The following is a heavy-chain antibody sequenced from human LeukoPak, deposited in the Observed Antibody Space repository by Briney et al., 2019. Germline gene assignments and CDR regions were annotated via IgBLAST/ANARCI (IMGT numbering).Heavy chain of an antibody. J-gene: IGHJ4*02. Sequence: SETLSLTCTVSGGSISSSTYYWGWIRQPPGKGLEWIGSIYYSGSTYYNPSLESRVAISLDTSKNQFSLKLSSVTAADTAVYYCAREVDIRAADAQDHWGQGTLVTVST. CDR1: GGSISSSTYY. V-gene: IGHV4-39*07. CDR3: AREVDIRAADAQDH. CDR2: IYYSGST. D-gene: IGHD6-13*01.